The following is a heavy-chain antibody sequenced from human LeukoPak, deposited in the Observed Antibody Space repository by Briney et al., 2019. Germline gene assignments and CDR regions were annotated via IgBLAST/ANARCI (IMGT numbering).Heavy chain of an antibody. D-gene: IGHD3-22*01. V-gene: IGHV3-48*01. Sequence: HPGGSLRLSCAASGFTFSIYNMNWVRQAPGKGLEWISYISSVGTTIYYADSVKGRFTISRDNAKNSLYLQMNSLRAEDTAVFYCARASRGYYYMDVWGKGTTVTVSS. CDR2: ISSVGTTI. CDR3: ARASRGYYYMDV. CDR1: GFTFSIYN. J-gene: IGHJ6*03.